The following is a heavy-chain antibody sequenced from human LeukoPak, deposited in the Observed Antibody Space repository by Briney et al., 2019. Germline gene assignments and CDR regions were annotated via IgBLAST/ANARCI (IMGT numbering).Heavy chain of an antibody. CDR2: ISGSGSTL. CDR3: ARAVAGPSGRFDY. J-gene: IGHJ4*02. Sequence: GGSLRLSCAASGFTFSDYYMSWIRQALGKGLEWVSYISGSGSTLYYADSVKGRFTISRDNAKNSLYLQMNSLRAEDTAVYYCARAVAGPSGRFDYWGQGTLVTVSS. CDR1: GFTFSDYY. V-gene: IGHV3-11*01. D-gene: IGHD6-19*01.